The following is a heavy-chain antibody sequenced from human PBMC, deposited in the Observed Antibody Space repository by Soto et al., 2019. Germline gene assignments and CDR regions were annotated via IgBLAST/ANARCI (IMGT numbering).Heavy chain of an antibody. J-gene: IGHJ6*02. V-gene: IGHV4-4*07. CDR1: GESISNLY. CDR3: ARDRYGWYPGYDLDV. Sequence: SETLSLTCSVSGESISNLYWCWIRQPAGKGLEWIGHVHVSGGTNYNAPLQSRVTMSVDTSSNNVSLQLRSLTAADTAVFYCARDRYGWYPGYDLDVWGPGTTVTVSS. CDR2: VHVSGGT. D-gene: IGHD6-19*01.